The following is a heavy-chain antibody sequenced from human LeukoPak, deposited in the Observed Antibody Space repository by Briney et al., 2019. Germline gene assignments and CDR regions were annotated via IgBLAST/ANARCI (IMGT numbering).Heavy chain of an antibody. CDR2: IYHSGST. Sequence: SETLSLTCAVSGGSISSSNWWSWVRQPPGKGLEWIGEIYHSGSTNYNPSLKSRVTISVDKSKNQFSLKLSSVTAADTAVYYCARFGMVRAPGMDVWGQGTTVTVSS. CDR3: ARFGMVRAPGMDV. J-gene: IGHJ6*02. V-gene: IGHV4-4*02. D-gene: IGHD3-10*01. CDR1: GGSISSSNW.